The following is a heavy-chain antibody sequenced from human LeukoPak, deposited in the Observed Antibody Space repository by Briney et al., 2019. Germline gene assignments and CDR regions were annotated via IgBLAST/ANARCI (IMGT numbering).Heavy chain of an antibody. CDR1: GGSVSSGSYY. D-gene: IGHD3-3*01. CDR2: IYYSGST. Sequence: PSETLSLTCTVSGGSVSSGSYYWSWIRQPPGKGLEWIGYIYYSGSTNYNPSLKSRVTISVDTSKNQFSLRLSSVTAADTAVYYCARDLSLEWCYGMDVWGQGTTVTVSS. V-gene: IGHV4-61*01. J-gene: IGHJ6*02. CDR3: ARDLSLEWCYGMDV.